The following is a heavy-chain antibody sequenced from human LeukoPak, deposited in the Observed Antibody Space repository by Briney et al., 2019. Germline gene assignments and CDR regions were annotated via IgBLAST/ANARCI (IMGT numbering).Heavy chain of an antibody. V-gene: IGHV4-61*01. Sequence: SETLSLTCTVSGYSISSGYYWGWIRQPPGKGLEWIGYIYYSGSTNYNPSLKSRVTLSVDTSKNQFSLNLSSVTAADTAVYYCARDRGYGSSPRWYFDYWGQGTLVTVSS. CDR1: GYSISSGYY. J-gene: IGHJ4*02. D-gene: IGHD6-6*01. CDR2: IYYSGST. CDR3: ARDRGYGSSPRWYFDY.